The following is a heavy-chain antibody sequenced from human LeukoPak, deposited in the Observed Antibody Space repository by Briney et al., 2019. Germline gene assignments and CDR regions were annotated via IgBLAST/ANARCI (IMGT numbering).Heavy chain of an antibody. V-gene: IGHV3-23*05. CDR3: ASGNSFDY. J-gene: IGHJ4*02. CDR2: IDSYST. CDR1: GLTFSRFA. Sequence: PGGSLRLSCAASGLTFSRFALTWVRQSPGKGLEWVSSIDSYSTYYADSVKGRFTISRDNSKNTLYLQMNSLRAEDTAVYYCASGNSFDYWGQGTLVTVSS. D-gene: IGHD1-26*01.